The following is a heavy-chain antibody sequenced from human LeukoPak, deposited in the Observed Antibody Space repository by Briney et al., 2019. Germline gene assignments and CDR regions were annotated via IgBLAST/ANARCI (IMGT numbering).Heavy chain of an antibody. D-gene: IGHD6-13*01. Sequence: GASVKVSCKASGYTFTSYAMHWVRQAPGQRLEWMGWINAGNGNTKYSQKFQGRVAITRDTSASIAYMELSSLRSEDTAVYYCARDSAIWQQLVRGWFDPWGQGTLVTVSS. CDR1: GYTFTSYA. J-gene: IGHJ5*02. CDR3: ARDSAIWQQLVRGWFDP. CDR2: INAGNGNT. V-gene: IGHV1-3*01.